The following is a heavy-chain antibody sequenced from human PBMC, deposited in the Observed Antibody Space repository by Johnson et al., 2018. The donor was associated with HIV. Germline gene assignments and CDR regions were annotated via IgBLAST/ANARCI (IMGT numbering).Heavy chain of an antibody. CDR2: IYTGGTT. D-gene: IGHD3-3*01. V-gene: IGHV3-66*01. CDR3: ARESGHAFDI. Sequence: VQLVESGGGLVQPGGSLRLSCAASGFTVSSNYMSWVRQAPGKGLEWVAVIYTGGTTYYADSVKGRFTISRYNSKNTLYLQMNSLRAEDTAVYYCARESGHAFDIWGQGTVVTVSS. CDR1: GFTVSSNY. J-gene: IGHJ3*02.